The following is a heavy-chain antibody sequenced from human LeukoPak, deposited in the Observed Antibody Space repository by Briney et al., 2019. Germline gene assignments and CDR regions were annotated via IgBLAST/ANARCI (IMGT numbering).Heavy chain of an antibody. Sequence: PGGSLRLSCAASGFRFNTFWMSWVRQAPGKGLEGVANIKQDGNEKYYADSVKGRFTISRDNAKNSLFLQLDTLRAEDTATYYCVRDFHYYDTTDPKYFLDFWGQGTLVTVSS. J-gene: IGHJ4*02. CDR3: VRDFHYYDTTDPKYFLDF. V-gene: IGHV3-7*03. D-gene: IGHD3-22*01. CDR2: IKQDGNEK. CDR1: GFRFNTFW.